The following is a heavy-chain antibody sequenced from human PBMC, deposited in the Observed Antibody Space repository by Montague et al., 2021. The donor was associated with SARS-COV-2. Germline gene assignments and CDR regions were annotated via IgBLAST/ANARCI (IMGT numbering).Heavy chain of an antibody. CDR3: AKSFSGTRNWFDI. J-gene: IGHJ5*02. CDR1: GFIFTNYG. CDR2: ISGFGGGT. V-gene: IGHV3-23*01. Sequence: SLRLSCTASGFIFTNYGMNWVRRAPGKGLESVAGISGFGGGTYYSDSVKGRFTISIATSNSTLFLQMDGLRAEDTAIYYCAKSFSGTRNWFDIWGQGTLVTVSS. D-gene: IGHD1-14*01.